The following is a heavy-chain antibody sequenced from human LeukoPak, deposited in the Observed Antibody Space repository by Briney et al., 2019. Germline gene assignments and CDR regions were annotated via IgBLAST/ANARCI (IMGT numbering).Heavy chain of an antibody. CDR1: GYTFTSYD. D-gene: IGHD4-17*01. CDR2: MNPNSGNT. J-gene: IGHJ4*02. Sequence: ASVKVSCKASGYTFTSYDINWVRQATGQGLEWMGWMNPNSGNTGYARKFQGRVTMTRNTSISTAYMELSSLRSEDTAVYYCARGRLRWSWFDGDYWGQGTLVTVSS. CDR3: ARGRLRWSWFDGDY. V-gene: IGHV1-8*01.